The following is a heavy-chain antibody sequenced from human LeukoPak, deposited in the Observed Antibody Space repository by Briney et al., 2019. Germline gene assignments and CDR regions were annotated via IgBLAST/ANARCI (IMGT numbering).Heavy chain of an antibody. D-gene: IGHD4-11*01. CDR2: INGGGVNT. J-gene: IGHJ4*02. V-gene: IGHV3-23*01. CDR3: AKDLYSNYGPADY. Sequence: GGSLRLSCAASGFTFSSYAMSWVRQAPGKGLEWVSTINGGGVNTHYADPVGGRFTISRDNSKNTLFLQMNSLRDEDTAVYYCAKDLYSNYGPADYWGQGNLVTVSS. CDR1: GFTFSSYA.